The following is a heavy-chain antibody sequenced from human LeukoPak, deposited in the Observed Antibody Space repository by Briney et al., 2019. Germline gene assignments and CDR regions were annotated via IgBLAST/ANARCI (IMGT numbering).Heavy chain of an antibody. D-gene: IGHD3-3*01. CDR3: ASSYYDFWSGYSWFDP. V-gene: IGHV3-21*01. J-gene: IGHJ5*02. CDR2: ISSSSSYI. Sequence: GGSLRLSCAASGFTFSSYSMNWVRQAPGKGLEWVSSISSSSSYIYYADSVKGRFTISRDNAKNSLYLQMNSLRAEDTAVYYCASSYYDFWSGYSWFDPWGQGTLVTVSS. CDR1: GFTFSSYS.